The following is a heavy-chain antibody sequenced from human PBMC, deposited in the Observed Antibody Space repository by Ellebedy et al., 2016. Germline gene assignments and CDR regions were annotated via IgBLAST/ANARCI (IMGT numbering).Heavy chain of an antibody. CDR1: GYTFTSYG. CDR3: ARDPKECGGSCYGDY. V-gene: IGHV1-18*04. D-gene: IGHD2-15*01. CDR2: ISAYNGNT. Sequence: ASVKVSCXASGYTFTSYGISWVRQAPGQGLERMGWISAYNGNTNYAQKLQGRVTMTTDTSTSTAYMELRSLRSDDTAVYYCARDPKECGGSCYGDYWGQGTLVTVSS. J-gene: IGHJ4*02.